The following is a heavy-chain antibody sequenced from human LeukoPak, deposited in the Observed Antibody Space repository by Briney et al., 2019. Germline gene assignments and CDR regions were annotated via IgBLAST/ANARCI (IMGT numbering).Heavy chain of an antibody. CDR1: DFTFSSYT. V-gene: IGHV3-23*01. J-gene: IGHJ4*02. Sequence: GGSLRLSCVASDFTFSSYTMIWVRQAPGKALEWVSVIGTRGDGIHYADSVKGRFTISRDDSKNALYLQMNSLRAEDTAVYYCARDLWFGEFPTLDYWGQGTLVTVSS. CDR3: ARDLWFGEFPTLDY. D-gene: IGHD3-10*01. CDR2: IGTRGDGI.